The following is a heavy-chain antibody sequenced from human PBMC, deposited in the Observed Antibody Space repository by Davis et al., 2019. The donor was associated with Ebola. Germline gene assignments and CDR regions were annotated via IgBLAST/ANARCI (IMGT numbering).Heavy chain of an antibody. D-gene: IGHD4-17*01. Sequence: MPSETLSLTCTVSGGSISSYYWSWIRQPPGKGLEWIGYIYYSGSTYYNPSLKSRVTISVDTSKNQFSLKLSSVTAADTAVYYCAGDYERSYYYGMDVWGKGTTVTVSS. J-gene: IGHJ6*04. CDR1: GGSISSYY. CDR2: IYYSGST. V-gene: IGHV4-59*04. CDR3: AGDYERSYYYGMDV.